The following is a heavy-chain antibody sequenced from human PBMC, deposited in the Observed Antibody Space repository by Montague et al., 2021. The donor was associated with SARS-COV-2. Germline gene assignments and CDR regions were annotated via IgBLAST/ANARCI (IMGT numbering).Heavy chain of an antibody. CDR3: ATLQTLDSPGYRNLVDV. V-gene: IGHV1-2*06. D-gene: IGHD3-9*01. J-gene: IGHJ6*01. Sequence: SVKVSCKASGYTFTAYYIHWVRQAPGQGPEWMGRMNPNTGRTDSVQKFRDRITMTSDTSITTAFMELRKMRSDDTAVYYCATLQTLDSPGYRNLVDVWGQGTTVTVSS. CDR2: MNPNTGRT. CDR1: GYTFTAYY.